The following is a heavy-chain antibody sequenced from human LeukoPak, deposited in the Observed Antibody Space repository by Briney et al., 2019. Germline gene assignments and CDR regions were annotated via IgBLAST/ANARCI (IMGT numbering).Heavy chain of an antibody. CDR2: INPNGITT. CDR3: AKDFAGDRDY. Sequence: GGSLRLSCAASGFIFRNYWMHWVRQAPGKGLVWVARINPNGITTTYTDSVKGRFTISRDNAKNTLYLQMNSLRAEDTAVYYCAKDFAGDRDYWGQGTLVTVSS. V-gene: IGHV3-74*01. CDR1: GFIFRNYW. J-gene: IGHJ4*02. D-gene: IGHD4-17*01.